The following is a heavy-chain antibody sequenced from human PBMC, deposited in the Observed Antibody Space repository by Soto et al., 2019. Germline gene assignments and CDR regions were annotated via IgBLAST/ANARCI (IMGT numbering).Heavy chain of an antibody. CDR3: AKGVPGIAVAGTGYFQH. CDR2: IYYSGRT. D-gene: IGHD6-19*01. Sequence: SETLSLTCTVSGGSISSYYWSWIRQPPGKGLEWIGYIYYSGRTNYNPSLKSRVTISVDTSKNQFSLKLSSVTAADTAVYYCAKGVPGIAVAGTGYFQHWGQGTLVTVSS. V-gene: IGHV4-59*08. CDR1: GGSISSYY. J-gene: IGHJ1*01.